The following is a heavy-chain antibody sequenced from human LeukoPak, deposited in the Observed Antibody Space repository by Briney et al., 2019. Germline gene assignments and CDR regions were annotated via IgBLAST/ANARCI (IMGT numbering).Heavy chain of an antibody. V-gene: IGHV4-31*03. CDR1: GGSISSGGYY. Sequence: SETLSLTCTVSGGSISSGGYYWSWIRQHPGKGLEWIGCIYYSGSTYYSPSLKSRVTISVDTSKNQFSLKLSSVTAADTAVYYCARDCSSTSCLVDGMDVWGQGTTVTVSS. J-gene: IGHJ6*02. CDR3: ARDCSSTSCLVDGMDV. D-gene: IGHD2-2*01. CDR2: IYYSGST.